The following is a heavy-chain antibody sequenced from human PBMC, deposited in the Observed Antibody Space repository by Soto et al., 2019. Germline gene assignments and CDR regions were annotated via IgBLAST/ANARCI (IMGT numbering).Heavy chain of an antibody. CDR1: GGTFSSYA. CDR2: IIPIFGTA. D-gene: IGHD3-22*01. J-gene: IGHJ3*02. CDR3: ARGYYYDSSGSYHLEADASDI. V-gene: IGHV1-69*13. Sequence: GASVKVSCKASGGTFSSYAISWVRQAPGQGLEWMGGIIPIFGTANYAQKFQGRVTITADESTSTAYMELSSLRSEDTAVYYCARGYYYDSSGSYHLEADASDIWGQGTMVTVSS.